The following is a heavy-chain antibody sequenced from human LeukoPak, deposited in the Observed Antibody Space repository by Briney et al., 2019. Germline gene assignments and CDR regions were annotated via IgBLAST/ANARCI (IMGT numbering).Heavy chain of an antibody. Sequence: GGSLRLSCAASGFTFSSYAMSWVRQAPGKGLEWVSAISGSGGSTYYADSVKGRFTISRDNSKNTLYLQMNSLRAEDTAVYYCAKDPIWFGEFLNWFDPWGQGTLVTVSS. J-gene: IGHJ5*02. CDR2: ISGSGGST. CDR1: GFTFSSYA. CDR3: AKDPIWFGEFLNWFDP. D-gene: IGHD3-10*01. V-gene: IGHV3-23*01.